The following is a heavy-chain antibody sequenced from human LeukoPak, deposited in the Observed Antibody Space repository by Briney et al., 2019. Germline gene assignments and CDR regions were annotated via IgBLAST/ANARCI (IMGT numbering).Heavy chain of an antibody. D-gene: IGHD7-27*01. J-gene: IGHJ3*02. V-gene: IGHV4-4*07. CDR2: IYSSGST. CDR3: AVLLTRGENAFDI. Sequence: SETLSLTCTVSGGSISSYYWSWIRQPAGKGLEWIGRIYSSGSTNYNPSLKSRVTMSVDTSKNQFSLKLSSVTAADTAVYYCAVLLTRGENAFDIWGQGTMVTVSS. CDR1: GGSISSYY.